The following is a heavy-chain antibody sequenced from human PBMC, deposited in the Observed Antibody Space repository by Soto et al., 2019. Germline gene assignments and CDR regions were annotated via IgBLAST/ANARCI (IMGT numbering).Heavy chain of an antibody. D-gene: IGHD2-8*02. J-gene: IGHJ6*02. CDR2: IYNSGST. V-gene: IGHV4-61*01. CDR3: AREFGQRVTGDFRYYYYGLDV. CDR1: GDSVSIPSYY. Sequence: QVQLQESGPGLVKPSETLSLTCTVSGDSVSIPSYYWSWIRQPPGKGLEWIGYIYNSGSTNYNPFLKSRVTMSVDTSKNQFSLTLSSVTAADTAVYFCAREFGQRVTGDFRYYYYGLDVWGQGTTVTVSS.